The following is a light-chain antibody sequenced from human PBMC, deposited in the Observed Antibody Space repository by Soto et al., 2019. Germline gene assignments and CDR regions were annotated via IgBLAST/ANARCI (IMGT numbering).Light chain of an antibody. V-gene: IGKV3-20*01. CDR1: QSVTTNY. CDR2: GSS. CDR3: QQYGSSPPTWT. J-gene: IGKJ1*01. Sequence: EIVLTQSPSTRSLSPGERATLSCGANQSVTTNYLARQQEKPGQASRLLHYGSSSRATGLPDRVRGRWSGTDFPLNIRRLEPEDFAVFYCQQYGSSPPTWTFGQGTNVDI.